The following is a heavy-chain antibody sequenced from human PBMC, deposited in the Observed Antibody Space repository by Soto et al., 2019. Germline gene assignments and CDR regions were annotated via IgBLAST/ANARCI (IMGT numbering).Heavy chain of an antibody. CDR3: ARDWSYSTYVGHYYYYGMDV. Sequence: QVQLVQSGAEVKKPGSSVKVSCKASGGTFSSYAISWVRQAPGQGLEWMGGIIPIFGTANYAQKFQGRVTITADKSTSTAYMELSSLRSEDTAVYYCARDWSYSTYVGHYYYYGMDVWGQGTTVTVSS. CDR2: IIPIFGTA. J-gene: IGHJ6*02. V-gene: IGHV1-69*06. D-gene: IGHD4-4*01. CDR1: GGTFSSYA.